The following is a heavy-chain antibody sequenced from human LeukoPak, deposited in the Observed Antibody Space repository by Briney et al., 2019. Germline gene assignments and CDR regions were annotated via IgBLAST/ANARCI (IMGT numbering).Heavy chain of an antibody. CDR3: ARDQGSGSGYYGMDV. V-gene: IGHV3-48*01. CDR1: GFTFNTYS. Sequence: GGSLRLSCAGSGFTFNTYSMNWVRQAPGKGLEWVSYISSSRSTIYYADSVKGRFTISRDNAKNSLYLQMNSLRAEDTALYYCARDQGSGSGYYGMDVWGQGTTVTVSS. D-gene: IGHD5-12*01. J-gene: IGHJ6*02. CDR2: ISSSRSTI.